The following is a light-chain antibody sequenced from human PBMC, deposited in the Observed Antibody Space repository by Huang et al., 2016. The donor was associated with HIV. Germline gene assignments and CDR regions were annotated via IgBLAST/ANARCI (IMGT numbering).Light chain of an antibody. CDR1: QSVSNE. V-gene: IGKV3-15*01. CDR3: QQYNDWPWT. CDR2: GAN. J-gene: IGKJ1*01. Sequence: VMTQSPGTLSVSPGERATLSCRASQSVSNEVAWFQKKPGQAPRLLIYGANIRPSGTPAGFSGSGSGTEFTLTISSLESEDFAIYYCQQYNDWPWTFGQGTKVEIK.